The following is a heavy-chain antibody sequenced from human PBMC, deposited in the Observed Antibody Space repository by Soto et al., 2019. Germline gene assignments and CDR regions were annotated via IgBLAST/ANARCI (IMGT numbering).Heavy chain of an antibody. CDR2: ISGSGGST. D-gene: IGHD2-2*01. J-gene: IGHJ1*01. CDR1: GFTFSSYA. CDR3: ANVVVVPAANSEYFQH. Sequence: GGSLRLSCAASGFTFSSYAMSWVRQAPGKGLEWVSAISGSGGSTYYADSVKGRFTISRDNSRNTLYLQMNSLRAEDTAVYYCANVVVVPAANSEYFQHWGQGTLVTVSS. V-gene: IGHV3-23*01.